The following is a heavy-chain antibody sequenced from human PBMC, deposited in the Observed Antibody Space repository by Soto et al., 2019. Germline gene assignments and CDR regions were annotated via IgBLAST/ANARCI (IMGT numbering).Heavy chain of an antibody. V-gene: IGHV3-33*01. D-gene: IGHD3-3*01. CDR1: GFTFSSYG. CDR3: ARDSFYDFWSGYSRGGAFDI. Sequence: QVQLVESGGGVVQPGRSLRLSCAASGFTFSSYGMHWVRQAPGKGLEWVAVIWYDGSNKYYADSVKGRFTISRDNSKKTLYLQMNSLRAEDTAVYYCARDSFYDFWSGYSRGGAFDIWGQGTMVTVSS. CDR2: IWYDGSNK. J-gene: IGHJ3*02.